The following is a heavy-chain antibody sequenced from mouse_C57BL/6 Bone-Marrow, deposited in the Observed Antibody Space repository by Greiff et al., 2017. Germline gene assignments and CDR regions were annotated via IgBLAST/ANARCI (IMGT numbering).Heavy chain of an antibody. CDR3: ARNYYDYAMDY. J-gene: IGHJ4*01. Sequence: QVQLKQPGAELVKPGASVKLSCKASGYTFTSYWMQWVKQRPGQGLEWIGEIDPSDSYTNYNQKFKGKATLTVDTSSSTAYMQLSSLTSEDSAVYYCARNYYDYAMDYWGQGTSVTVSS. CDR1: GYTFTSYW. CDR2: IDPSDSYT. V-gene: IGHV1-50*01. D-gene: IGHD2-4*01.